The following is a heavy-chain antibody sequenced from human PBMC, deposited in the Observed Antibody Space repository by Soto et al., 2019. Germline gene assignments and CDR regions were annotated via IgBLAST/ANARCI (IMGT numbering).Heavy chain of an antibody. D-gene: IGHD1-20*01. V-gene: IGHV2-70*13. J-gene: IGHJ6*02. CDR3: ARSIRGPRKFNGMDV. CDR1: GFSITSPGMS. CDR2: IERDDDDK. Sequence: ESGPTLVNPTETLTLTCTFSGFSITSPGMSVSWIRQPPGRALEWLALIERDDDDKYYSTSLKTRLTISKDTRKNQVVLTMANMDPADTATYYCARSIRGPRKFNGMDVWGQGTTVIVS.